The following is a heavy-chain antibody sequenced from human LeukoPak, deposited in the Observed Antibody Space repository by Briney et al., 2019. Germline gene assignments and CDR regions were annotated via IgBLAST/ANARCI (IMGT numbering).Heavy chain of an antibody. J-gene: IGHJ4*02. CDR1: GYIFTTYW. CDR2: IYPGDSDI. Sequence: TGESLKISCKGSGYIFTTYWIGWVRQMPGKGLEWMGIIYPGDSDIRYSPSFQGQVTISADKSISTAYLQWSSLKASDTAMYYCARAFAVSTGLDHWGQGTLVTVSS. D-gene: IGHD4-17*01. CDR3: ARAFAVSTGLDH. V-gene: IGHV5-51*01.